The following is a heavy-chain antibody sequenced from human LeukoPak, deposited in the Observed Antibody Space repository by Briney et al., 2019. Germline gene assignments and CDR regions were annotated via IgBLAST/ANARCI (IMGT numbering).Heavy chain of an antibody. CDR3: ARPIAAAGTDLGY. CDR1: GYSFTNTF. V-gene: IGHV5-51*01. J-gene: IGHJ4*02. Sequence: PGESLKIFCKASGYSFTNTFIGWVRQMPGKGLEWMGIIYPGDSDTRYSPSFQGQVTISVDKSVTTAYLQWSSLQASDTAMYYCARPIAAAGTDLGYWGQGTLVTVSS. D-gene: IGHD6-13*01. CDR2: IYPGDSDT.